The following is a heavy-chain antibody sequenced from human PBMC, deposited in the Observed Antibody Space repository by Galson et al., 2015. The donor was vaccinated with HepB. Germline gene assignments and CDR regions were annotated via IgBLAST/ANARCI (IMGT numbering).Heavy chain of an antibody. CDR3: ARGENSGSYYWRGWFDP. Sequence: SVKVSCKASGYTFTDYYMYWVRQAPGKGLEWMGRTDPNSGTKNFAQTFQGRVTMTRDTSISTAYLELSRLRSDDTAVYYCARGENSGSYYWRGWFDPWGQGTLVTVTS. D-gene: IGHD1-26*01. J-gene: IGHJ5*02. CDR2: TDPNSGTK. V-gene: IGHV1-2*02. CDR1: GYTFTDYY.